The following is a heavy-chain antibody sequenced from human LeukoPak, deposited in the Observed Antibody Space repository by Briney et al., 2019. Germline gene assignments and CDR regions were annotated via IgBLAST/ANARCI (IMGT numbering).Heavy chain of an antibody. CDR3: ARGTRDTIMAKYYFDS. V-gene: IGHV4-34*01. D-gene: IGHD5-24*01. CDR1: GGSFSGYY. J-gene: IGHJ4*02. Sequence: SETLSLTCAVYGGSFSGYYWSWIRQPPGKGLEWIGEINHSGNTNYSPSLKSRVTTSVDTSKNQFSLKLSSVTAADTALYYYARGTRDTIMAKYYFDSWGQGTPVTVSS. CDR2: INHSGNT.